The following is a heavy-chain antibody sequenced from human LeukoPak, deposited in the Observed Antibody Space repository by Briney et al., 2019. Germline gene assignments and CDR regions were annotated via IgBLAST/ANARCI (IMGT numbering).Heavy chain of an antibody. CDR2: IKSKTDGGTT. Sequence: GGSLRLSCAASGFTFSNAWMSWVRQAPGKGLEWVGRIKSKTDGGTTDYAAPVKGRFTISRDDSKDTLYLQMNSLETEDTAVYYCTTDVTYYYDSSVQDAFDIWGQGTMVTVSS. CDR3: TTDVTYYYDSSVQDAFDI. V-gene: IGHV3-15*01. D-gene: IGHD3-22*01. J-gene: IGHJ3*02. CDR1: GFTFSNAW.